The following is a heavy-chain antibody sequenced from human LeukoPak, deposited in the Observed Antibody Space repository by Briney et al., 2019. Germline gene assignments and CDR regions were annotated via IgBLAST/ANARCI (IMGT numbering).Heavy chain of an antibody. CDR2: INQDGSQK. CDR3: AKDVAWGRMDL. V-gene: IGHV3-7*01. D-gene: IGHD3/OR15-3a*01. J-gene: IGHJ4*02. Sequence: GGSLRLSCAASGFTFSTYWMSWVRQAPGKGLEWVAIINQDGSQKYYVDSVKGRFTIYRDNAKNSLYLQMDSLRVEDMAVYHCAKDVAWGRMDLWGQGTLATVSS. CDR1: GFTFSTYW.